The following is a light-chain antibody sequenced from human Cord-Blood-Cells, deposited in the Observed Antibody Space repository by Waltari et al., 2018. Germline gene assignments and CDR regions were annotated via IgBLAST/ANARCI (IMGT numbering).Light chain of an antibody. CDR2: DAS. J-gene: IGKJ1*01. V-gene: IGKV1-5*01. CDR3: QQYNSYSWT. Sequence: TQSPSTLSASVGDRVTITCRASQSISSWLAWYQQKPGKAPKLLIYDASSFESGVPSRFSGSGSGTEFTLTISSLQPDDFATYYCQQYNSYSWTFGQGTKVEIK. CDR1: QSISSW.